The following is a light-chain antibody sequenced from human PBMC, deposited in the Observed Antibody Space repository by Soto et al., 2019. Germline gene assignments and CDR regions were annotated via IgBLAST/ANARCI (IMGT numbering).Light chain of an antibody. CDR1: QSVSSY. Sequence: EIVLTQSPGTLSLSPGERDTLSCRASQSVSSYLAWYKENPGQAPRLLIYGASSRATGIPDRFSGSGSGTDFTLTISRLEPEDFALYYCQQYITSPFTFGQGTKLEIK. V-gene: IGKV3-20*01. J-gene: IGKJ2*01. CDR2: GAS. CDR3: QQYITSPFT.